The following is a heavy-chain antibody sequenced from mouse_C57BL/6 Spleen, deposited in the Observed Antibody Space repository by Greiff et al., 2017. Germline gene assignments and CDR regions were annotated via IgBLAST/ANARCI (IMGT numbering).Heavy chain of an antibody. Sequence: VKLQESGPELVKPGASVKISCKASGYAFSSSWMNWVKQRPGKGLEWIGRIYPGDGDTNYNGKFKGKATLAADKSSSTAYMRLSSLTSEDSAVYFCARDDYVMDYWGQGTSVTVSS. CDR1: GYAFSSSW. V-gene: IGHV1-82*01. CDR2: IYPGDGDT. D-gene: IGHD2-4*01. CDR3: ARDDYVMDY. J-gene: IGHJ4*01.